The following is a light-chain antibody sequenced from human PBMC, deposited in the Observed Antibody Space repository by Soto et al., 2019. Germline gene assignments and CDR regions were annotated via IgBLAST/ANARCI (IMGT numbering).Light chain of an antibody. Sequence: DIQLTQSPPSLSASVGVRVTITCRASQAISIYVAWYQQKPGKIPKLLIFSASTVQSGVPSRFSGSGSGTDFTLTISNLQPEDVATYYCQKYNSAPLTFGPGTKVDLK. CDR1: QAISIY. CDR3: QKYNSAPLT. V-gene: IGKV1-27*01. J-gene: IGKJ3*01. CDR2: SAS.